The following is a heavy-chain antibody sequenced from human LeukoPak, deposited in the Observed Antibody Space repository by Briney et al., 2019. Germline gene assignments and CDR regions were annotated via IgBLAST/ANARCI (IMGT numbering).Heavy chain of an antibody. V-gene: IGHV1-2*02. CDR1: GYTFTGYY. CDR2: INPNSGGT. Sequence: ASVNVSCKASGYTFTGYYMHWVRQAPGQGLEWMGWINPNSGGTNYAQKFQGRVTMTRDTSISTAYMELSRLRSDDTAVYYCARQAVINLNFDYWGQGTLVTVSS. D-gene: IGHD4-23*01. CDR3: ARQAVINLNFDY. J-gene: IGHJ4*02.